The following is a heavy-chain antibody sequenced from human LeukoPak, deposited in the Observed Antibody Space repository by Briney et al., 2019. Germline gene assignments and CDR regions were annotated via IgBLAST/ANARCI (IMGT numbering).Heavy chain of an antibody. CDR3: ARGTDFDY. CDR2: ISSSGSTT. V-gene: IGHV3-48*03. CDR1: GFTFSSYE. D-gene: IGHD1-14*01. Sequence: GGSLRLSCAASGFTFSSYEMNWVRQAPGKGLEWVSYISSSGSTTYSADSVKGRFTISRDNAKNSLYLRMNSLRAEDTAVYYCARGTDFDYWGQGTLVTVSS. J-gene: IGHJ4*02.